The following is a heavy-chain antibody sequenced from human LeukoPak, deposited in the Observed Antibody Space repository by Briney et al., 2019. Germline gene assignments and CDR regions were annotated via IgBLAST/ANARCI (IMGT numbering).Heavy chain of an antibody. CDR2: ISWNSGSI. J-gene: IGHJ4*02. CDR1: GFTFDDYA. V-gene: IGHV3-9*01. D-gene: IGHD6-13*01. Sequence: GRSLRLSCAASGFTFDDYAMHWVRQAPGKGLEWVSGISWNSGSIGYADSVKGRFTISRDNAKNSLYLQMNSLRAEDTALYYCAKDTSSSWEGDFVYWGQGTLVTVSS. CDR3: AKDTSSSWEGDFVY.